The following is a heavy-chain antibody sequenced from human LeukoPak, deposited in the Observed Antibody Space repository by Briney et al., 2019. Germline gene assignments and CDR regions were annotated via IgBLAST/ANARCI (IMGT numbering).Heavy chain of an antibody. V-gene: IGHV1-69*04. J-gene: IGHJ3*02. CDR3: ATPGVLDAFDI. Sequence: WASVKVSCKASGGTFSSYAISWVRQAPGQGLEWMGRIIPILGIANYAQKFQGRVTITADESTSTAYMELSSLRSEDTAVYYCATPGVLDAFDIWGQGTMVTVSS. D-gene: IGHD7-27*01. CDR1: GGTFSSYA. CDR2: IIPILGIA.